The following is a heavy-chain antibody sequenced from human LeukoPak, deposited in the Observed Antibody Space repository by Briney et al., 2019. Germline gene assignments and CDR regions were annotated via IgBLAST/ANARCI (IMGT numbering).Heavy chain of an antibody. V-gene: IGHV4-4*07. CDR1: GDSISIYY. CDR2: IYISGST. Sequence: PSETLSLTCTVSGDSISIYYWSWIRQSAGKGLEWIGRIYISGSTNYNTSLKSRVIMSVDTSKNQFSLKLSSVTAADTAVYYCARDDGYHGWFDPWGQGTLVTVSS. J-gene: IGHJ5*02. D-gene: IGHD3-22*01. CDR3: ARDDGYHGWFDP.